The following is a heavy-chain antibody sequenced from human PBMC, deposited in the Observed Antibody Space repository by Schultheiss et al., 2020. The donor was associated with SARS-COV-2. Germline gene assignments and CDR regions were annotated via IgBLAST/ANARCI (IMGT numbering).Heavy chain of an antibody. CDR2: ISSSGSTI. V-gene: IGHV3-48*03. CDR1: GFTFSSYE. CDR3: ARMGYYYYAMDV. Sequence: GGSLRLSCAASGFTFSSYEMNWVRQAPGKGLEWVSYISSSGSTIYYADSVKGRFTISRDNAKNSLYLQMNSLRGDDTAFYYCARMGYYYYAMDVWGQGTTVTVSS. J-gene: IGHJ6*02.